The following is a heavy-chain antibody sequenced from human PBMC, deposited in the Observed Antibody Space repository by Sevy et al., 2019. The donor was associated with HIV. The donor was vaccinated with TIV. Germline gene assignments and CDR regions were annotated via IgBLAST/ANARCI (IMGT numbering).Heavy chain of an antibody. CDR3: ARRLSSAWYFDF. CDR1: GFSVSRNH. Sequence: GGSLILSCAASGFSVSRNHINWVRHAPGKGQEWISVIYSDGTTQYADSVKGRFTISRDTSNNTVYLQVSSLRADDTAVYYCARRLSSAWYFDFWGQGTLVTVSS. CDR2: IYSDGTT. J-gene: IGHJ4*02. V-gene: IGHV3-53*01. D-gene: IGHD6-19*01.